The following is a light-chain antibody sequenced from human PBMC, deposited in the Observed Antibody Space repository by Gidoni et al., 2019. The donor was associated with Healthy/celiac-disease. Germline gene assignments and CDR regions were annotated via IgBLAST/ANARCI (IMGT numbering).Light chain of an antibody. Sequence: ATLSCRASQSVSSYFAWYQQKPGQAPRLLIYDASNRATGIPARFSGSGSGTDFTLTISRLEPEDFAVYYCQQLSNWPPTFGQGTKVEIK. V-gene: IGKV3-11*01. J-gene: IGKJ1*01. CDR2: DAS. CDR3: QQLSNWPPT. CDR1: QSVSSY.